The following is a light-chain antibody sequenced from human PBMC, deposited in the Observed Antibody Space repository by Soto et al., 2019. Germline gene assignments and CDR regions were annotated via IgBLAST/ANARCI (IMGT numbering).Light chain of an antibody. CDR2: DVS. CDR1: SSDVGGYNY. V-gene: IGLV2-14*01. CDR3: SSYTSSNVV. J-gene: IGLJ2*01. Sequence: QSVLTQPSSVSGSPGQSITISCTGTSSDVGGYNYVSWYHQHPGKAPKLLIYDVSNRPAGVSNRLSGSKSGNTASLTISGLQAEDEDDYYCSSYTSSNVVFGGGTKLTVL.